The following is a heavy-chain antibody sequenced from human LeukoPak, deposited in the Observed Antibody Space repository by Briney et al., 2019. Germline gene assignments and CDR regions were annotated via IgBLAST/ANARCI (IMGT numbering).Heavy chain of an antibody. CDR2: IYHSGST. Sequence: PSETLSLTCAVSGGSISSGGYSWSWIRQPPGKGLEWIGYIYHSGSTYYNPSLKSRVTISVDRSKNRFSLKLSSVTAADTAVYYCARDCSSTSCYPYGMDVWGQGTTVTVSS. CDR1: GGSISSGGYS. V-gene: IGHV4-30-2*01. CDR3: ARDCSSTSCYPYGMDV. D-gene: IGHD2-2*01. J-gene: IGHJ6*02.